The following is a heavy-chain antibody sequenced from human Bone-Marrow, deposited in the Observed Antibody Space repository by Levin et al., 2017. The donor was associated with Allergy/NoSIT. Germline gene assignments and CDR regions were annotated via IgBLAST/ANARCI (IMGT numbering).Heavy chain of an antibody. CDR1: GFSLSTSGMC. Sequence: GSGPTLVKPTQTLTLICTFSGFSLSTSGMCVTWIRQPPGKALQWLARIDWDDHKYYSTSLKTRLTISKDTSKNQVVLTLSNMDPVDTATYYCARIGAAMAEFDSWGQGTLVTVSS. D-gene: IGHD5-18*01. J-gene: IGHJ4*02. V-gene: IGHV2-70*11. CDR3: ARIGAAMAEFDS. CDR2: IDWDDHK.